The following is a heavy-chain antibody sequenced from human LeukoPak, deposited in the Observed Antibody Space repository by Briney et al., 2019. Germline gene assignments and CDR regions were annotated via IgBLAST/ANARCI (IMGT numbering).Heavy chain of an antibody. Sequence: ASVKVSCKASGYTFTSYGISWVRQAPGQGLEWMGWISAYDGNTNYAQKLQGRVTMTTDTSTSTAYMELRSLRSDDTAVYYCARDRDIVVVPAAISGYYYYGMDVWGQGTTVTVSS. CDR2: ISAYDGNT. D-gene: IGHD2-2*02. V-gene: IGHV1-18*01. J-gene: IGHJ6*02. CDR3: ARDRDIVVVPAAISGYYYYGMDV. CDR1: GYTFTSYG.